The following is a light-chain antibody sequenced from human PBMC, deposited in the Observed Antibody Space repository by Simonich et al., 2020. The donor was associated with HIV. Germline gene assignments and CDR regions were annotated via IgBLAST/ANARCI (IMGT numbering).Light chain of an antibody. CDR1: QSVSSSY. CDR2: DAS. CDR3: QQYNGYSLT. V-gene: IGKV3-20*01. J-gene: IGKJ4*01. Sequence: EIVLTQSPGTLSLSPGERATLSCRASQSVSSSYLAWYQQKPGQAPRLLIYDASNRATGIPARFSGSGSGTDFTLTISSLQPDDFATYYCQQYNGYSLTFGGGTKVEIK.